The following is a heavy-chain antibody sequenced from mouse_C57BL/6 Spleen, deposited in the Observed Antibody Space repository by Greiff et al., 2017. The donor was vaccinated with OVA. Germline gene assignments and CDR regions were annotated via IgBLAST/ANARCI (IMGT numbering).Heavy chain of an antibody. Sequence: VQLQQSGAELVRPGASVTLSCKASGYTFTDYEMHWVKQTPVHGLEWIGAIDPETGGTAYNQKFKGKAILTADKSSSTAYMELRSLTSEDSAVYYCTRDYYGSRPPYAKDYWGQGTSVTVSS. CDR3: TRDYYGSRPPYAKDY. V-gene: IGHV1-15*01. CDR2: IDPETGGT. CDR1: GYTFTDYE. D-gene: IGHD1-1*01. J-gene: IGHJ4*01.